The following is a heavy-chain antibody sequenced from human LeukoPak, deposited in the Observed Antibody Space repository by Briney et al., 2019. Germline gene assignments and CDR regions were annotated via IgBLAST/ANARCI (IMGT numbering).Heavy chain of an antibody. J-gene: IGHJ5*02. CDR2: IYHSGST. CDR1: GGSISSSGYS. D-gene: IGHD6-6*01. Sequence: PSETLSLTCAVSGGSISSSGYSWSWIRQPPGKGLEWIGYIYHSGSTYYNPSLKSRVTISLDRSQNQFSLKLSSVTAADTAVYYCARGLAASDWFDPWGQGTLVTVSS. CDR3: ARGLAASDWFDP. V-gene: IGHV4-30-2*01.